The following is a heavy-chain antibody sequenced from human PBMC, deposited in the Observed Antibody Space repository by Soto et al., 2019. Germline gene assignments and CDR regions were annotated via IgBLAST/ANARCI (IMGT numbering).Heavy chain of an antibody. CDR3: ARDLVYYGSGGFDP. CDR1: GFTFSSYG. J-gene: IGHJ5*02. Sequence: GSLRLSCAASGFTFSSYGMHWVRQAPGKGLEWVAVIWYDGSNKYYADSVKGRFTISRDNSKNTLYLQMNSLRAEDTAVYYCARDLVYYGSGGFDPWGQGTLVTVSS. CDR2: IWYDGSNK. D-gene: IGHD3-10*01. V-gene: IGHV3-33*01.